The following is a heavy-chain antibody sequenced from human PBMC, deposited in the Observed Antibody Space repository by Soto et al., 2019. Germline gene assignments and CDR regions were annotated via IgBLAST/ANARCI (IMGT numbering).Heavy chain of an antibody. Sequence: TLSLTCSVSGCSISGDYYWSWIRQSPEKGLEWIGYIYYSGSSYSNPALQSRLSMSLDTSKNQFSLKLRSVTAADTAVYYCARGGARWPGNFDSWGQGALVTVSS. CDR1: GCSISGDYY. CDR2: IYYSGSS. D-gene: IGHD2-15*01. J-gene: IGHJ4*02. CDR3: ARGGARWPGNFDS. V-gene: IGHV4-30-4*08.